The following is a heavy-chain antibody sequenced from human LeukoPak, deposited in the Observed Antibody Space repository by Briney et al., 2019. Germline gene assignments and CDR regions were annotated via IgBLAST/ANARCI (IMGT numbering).Heavy chain of an antibody. CDR2: IHYSGSI. Sequence: SETLSLTCTVSGGSISSSIYYWGWIRQLPGKGLEWVGTIHYSGSIYHNPSLKSRVTMSVDTSKNQLSLKLSSVTAADTAVYYCARPGSYGSGSYRSWFDPWGQGTLVTVSS. J-gene: IGHJ5*02. V-gene: IGHV4-39*01. CDR1: GGSISSSIYY. CDR3: ARPGSYGSGSYRSWFDP. D-gene: IGHD3-10*01.